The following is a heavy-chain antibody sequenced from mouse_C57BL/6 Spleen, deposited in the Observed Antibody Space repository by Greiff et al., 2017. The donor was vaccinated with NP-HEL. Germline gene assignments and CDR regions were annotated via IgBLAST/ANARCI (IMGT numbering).Heavy chain of an antibody. D-gene: IGHD1-1*01. V-gene: IGHV5-12*01. J-gene: IGHJ1*03. CDR1: GFTFSDYY. CDR2: ISNGCGSS. CDR3: ARHPTGYGSSYWYFDV. Sequence: EVKVVESGGGLVQPGGSLKLSCAASGFTFSDYYMYWVRQTPEKRLEWVAYISNGCGSSYYPDTVKGRFTISRDNAKNTLYLQMSRLKSEDTAMYDCARHPTGYGSSYWYFDVWGTGTTVTVSS.